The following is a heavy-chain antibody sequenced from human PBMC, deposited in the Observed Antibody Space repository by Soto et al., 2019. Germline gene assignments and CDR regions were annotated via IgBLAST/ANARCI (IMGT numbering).Heavy chain of an antibody. CDR3: ARPGYCSGGSCSTYYYYGMDV. V-gene: IGHV5-51*01. CDR1: GYSFTSYW. Sequence: PGESLKISCKGSGYSFTSYWIGWVRQMPGKGLEWMGIIYPGDSDTRYSPSFQGQVTISADKSISTAYLQWSSLKASDTAMYYCARPGYCSGGSCSTYYYYGMDVWGQGTTVTVSS. CDR2: IYPGDSDT. J-gene: IGHJ6*02. D-gene: IGHD2-15*01.